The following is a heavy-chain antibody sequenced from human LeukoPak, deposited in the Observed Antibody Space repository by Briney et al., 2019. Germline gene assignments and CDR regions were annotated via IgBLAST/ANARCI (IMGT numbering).Heavy chain of an antibody. J-gene: IGHJ4*02. D-gene: IGHD6-13*01. V-gene: IGHV3-30-3*01. Sequence: GGSLRLSCEASGFTFSSYAMHWVRQAPGEGLEWVAVISYDGSNKYYADSVKGRFTISRDNSKNTLYLLMNSLRADDTAVYYCARGSRRAAGALDSWGQGTLVTVSS. CDR3: ARGSRRAAGALDS. CDR2: ISYDGSNK. CDR1: GFTFSSYA.